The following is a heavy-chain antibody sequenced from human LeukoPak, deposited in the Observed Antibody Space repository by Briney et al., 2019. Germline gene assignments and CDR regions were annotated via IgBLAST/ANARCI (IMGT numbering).Heavy chain of an antibody. CDR3: ARDRSSDYGGNYFDY. V-gene: IGHV1-69*13. J-gene: IGHJ4*02. CDR2: IIPIFGTA. D-gene: IGHD4-23*01. Sequence: SVKVSCKASGGTFSSYAISWVRQAPGQGLEWMGGIIPIFGTANYAQKFQGRVTITADESTSTAYMELSSLRSEDTAVYYCARDRSSDYGGNYFDYWGQGTLVTVSS. CDR1: GGTFSSYA.